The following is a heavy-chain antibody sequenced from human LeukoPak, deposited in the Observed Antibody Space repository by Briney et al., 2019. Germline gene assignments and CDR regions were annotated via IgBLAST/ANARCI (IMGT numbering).Heavy chain of an antibody. D-gene: IGHD3-10*01. Sequence: GESLKISCKGSGYSFTNYWIAWVRQMPGKGLEWMGIIYPGDSDTRYRPSFQDQVTISADKSISTAYLQWSSLKASDAAMYYCARHLKSRSGSDYWGQGTLVTVSS. J-gene: IGHJ4*02. CDR3: ARHLKSRSGSDY. CDR1: GYSFTNYW. CDR2: IYPGDSDT. V-gene: IGHV5-51*01.